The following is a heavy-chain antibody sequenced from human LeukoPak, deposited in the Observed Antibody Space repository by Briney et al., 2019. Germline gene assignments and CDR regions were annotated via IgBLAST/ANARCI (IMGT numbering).Heavy chain of an antibody. CDR1: GGSISSSSYY. CDR2: IYYSGST. V-gene: IGHV4-39*01. Sequence: SETLSLTCTVSGGSISSSSYYWGWTRQPPGKGLEWIGSIYYSGSTYYNPSLKSRVTISVDTSKNQFSLKLSSVTAADTAVYYCARHYLWYGREFVVVPAASLFDYWGQGTLVTVSS. D-gene: IGHD2-2*01. J-gene: IGHJ4*02. CDR3: ARHYLWYGREFVVVPAASLFDY.